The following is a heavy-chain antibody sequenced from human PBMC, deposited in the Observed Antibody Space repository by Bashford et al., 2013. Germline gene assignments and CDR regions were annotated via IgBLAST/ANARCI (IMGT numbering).Heavy chain of an antibody. V-gene: IGHV4-34*01. CDR2: INHSGST. D-gene: IGHD4-17*01. Sequence: SETLSLTCAVYGGSFSGYYWSWIRQPPGKGLEWIGEINHSGSTNYNPSLKSRVTISVDTSKNQFSLKLSSVTAEDTAVYYCASALGGTGDYGDYVSYYYGMDVWGQGTTVTVSS. J-gene: IGHJ6*02. CDR1: GGSFSGYY. CDR3: ASALGGTGDYGDYVSYYYGMDV.